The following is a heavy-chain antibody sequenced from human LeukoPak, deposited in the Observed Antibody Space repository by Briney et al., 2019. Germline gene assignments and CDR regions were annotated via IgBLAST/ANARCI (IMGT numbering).Heavy chain of an antibody. V-gene: IGHV1-2*06. CDR1: GYTFTGYY. D-gene: IGHD3-22*01. Sequence: GASVKVSCKASGYTFTGYYMHWVRQAPGQGLEWMGRINPNSGGTNYARKFPGRVTMTRDTSISIAYMELSRLRSDDTAVYYCARFLTLGYYDSSGYDYWGQGTLVTVSS. J-gene: IGHJ4*02. CDR3: ARFLTLGYYDSSGYDY. CDR2: INPNSGGT.